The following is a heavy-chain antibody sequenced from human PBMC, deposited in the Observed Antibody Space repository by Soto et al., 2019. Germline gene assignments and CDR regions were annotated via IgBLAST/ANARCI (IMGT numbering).Heavy chain of an antibody. J-gene: IGHJ4*02. D-gene: IGHD2-15*01. V-gene: IGHV4-61*08. CDR3: ARRWGSAADY. CDR1: GDSISSGDYY. CDR2: IYYSGST. Sequence: SETLSLTCTVSGDSISSGDYYWSWIRQPLGKGKEWIEYIYYSGSTNYNPSLKSRITISVDTSKNQFSLKLSSVTAADTDVYYCARRWGSAADYWGQGTLVTVSS.